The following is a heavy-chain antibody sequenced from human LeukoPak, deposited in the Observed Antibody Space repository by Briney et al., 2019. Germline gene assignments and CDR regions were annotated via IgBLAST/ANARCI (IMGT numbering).Heavy chain of an antibody. J-gene: IGHJ4*02. Sequence: ASVKVSCKASGYTFTSYYMHWVRQAPGQGLEWMGIINPSGGSTSYAQKFQGRVTMTRDTSTSTVYMELGSLRSEDTAVYYCARDPAIVVVPAAASFDYWGQGTLVTVSS. D-gene: IGHD2-2*01. V-gene: IGHV1-46*01. CDR3: ARDPAIVVVPAAASFDY. CDR2: INPSGGST. CDR1: GYTFTSYY.